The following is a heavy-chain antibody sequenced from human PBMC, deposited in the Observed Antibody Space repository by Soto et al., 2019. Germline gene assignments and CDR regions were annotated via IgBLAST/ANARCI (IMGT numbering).Heavy chain of an antibody. CDR2: INPNSGGT. CDR3: ARSSCSGGSCYSAPYAFDI. D-gene: IGHD2-15*01. CDR1: GYTFTGYY. J-gene: IGHJ3*02. Sequence: GASVKVSCKASGYTFTGYYMHWVRQAPGQGLEWMGWINPNSGGTNYAQKFQGWVTMTRDTSISTAYMELSRLRSDGTAVYYCARSSCSGGSCYSAPYAFDIWGQGTMVTVSS. V-gene: IGHV1-2*04.